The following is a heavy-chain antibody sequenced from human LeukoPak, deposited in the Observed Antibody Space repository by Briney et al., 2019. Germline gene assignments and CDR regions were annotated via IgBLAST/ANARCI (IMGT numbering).Heavy chain of an antibody. D-gene: IGHD3-10*01. V-gene: IGHV3-21*01. J-gene: IGHJ4*02. Sequence: GGSLRLSCAASGFSFSTYSMNWVRQAPGKGREWVSSISSSSSYIYYADSVRGRFTISRDNDKNSLYLQLNSLRAEDTAVYYCARGQYYYGSGIKYYCDYWGQGTLVTVSS. CDR1: GFSFSTYS. CDR3: ARGQYYYGSGIKYYCDY. CDR2: ISSSSSYI.